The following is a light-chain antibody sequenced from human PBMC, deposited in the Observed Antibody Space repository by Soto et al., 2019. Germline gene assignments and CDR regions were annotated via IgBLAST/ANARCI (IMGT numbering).Light chain of an antibody. CDR3: MQGSHWPPWT. Sequence: DVVMTQSPLSLPVTLGQPASISCRSSQSLLSSDGNTFLNWFQQRPGQSPRRLIYKVSNRDSGVPDRFNGSGSGTDFSLKISRVEAEDGGVYYCMQGSHWPPWTFGQGTKVEIK. V-gene: IGKV2-30*01. J-gene: IGKJ1*01. CDR1: QSLLSSDGNTF. CDR2: KVS.